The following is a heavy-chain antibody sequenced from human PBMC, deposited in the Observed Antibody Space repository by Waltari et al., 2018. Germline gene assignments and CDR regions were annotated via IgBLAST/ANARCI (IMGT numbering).Heavy chain of an antibody. CDR3: ARQKKSWVPDAFDL. J-gene: IGHJ3*01. Sequence: QMQLQESGPGLVKPSETLSLSCTVSGDSINSSNYYWAWIRQPPGKWLEWIGSIYYSGNTYHNPSLRSRVTIAVDTSKSQFSLKLSSVSGPDTAVYYCARQKKSWVPDAFDLWGQGSVVTVSS. D-gene: IGHD1-1*01. V-gene: IGHV4-39*01. CDR1: GDSINSSNYY. CDR2: IYYSGNT.